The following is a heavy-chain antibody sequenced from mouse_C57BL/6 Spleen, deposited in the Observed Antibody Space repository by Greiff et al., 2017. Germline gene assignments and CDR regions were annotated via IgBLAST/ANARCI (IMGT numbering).Heavy chain of an antibody. J-gene: IGHJ4*01. D-gene: IGHD4-1*01. CDR2: ISSGSSTI. CDR3: AREYLTGFYAMDY. Sequence: EVTLVESGGGLVKPGGSLKLSCAASGFTFSDYGMHWVSQAPEKGLEWVAYISSGSSTIYYADTVKGRFTISRENAKNTLFLQMTSLSSADTAMYYCAREYLTGFYAMDYWGQGTSVTVSS. V-gene: IGHV5-17*01. CDR1: GFTFSDYG.